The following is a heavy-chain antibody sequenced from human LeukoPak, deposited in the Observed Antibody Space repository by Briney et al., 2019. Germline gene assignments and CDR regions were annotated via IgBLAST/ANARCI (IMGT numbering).Heavy chain of an antibody. J-gene: IGHJ4*02. V-gene: IGHV3-23*01. CDR1: GFTFSSYW. D-gene: IGHD4-17*01. CDR3: AKDLSTVTSDGY. CDR2: ISGSGGST. Sequence: GGSLRLSCAASGFTFSSYWMGWVRQAPGKGLEWVSAISGSGGSTYYADSVKGRFTISRDNSKNTLYLQMNSLRAEDTAVHYCAKDLSTVTSDGYWGQGTLVTVSS.